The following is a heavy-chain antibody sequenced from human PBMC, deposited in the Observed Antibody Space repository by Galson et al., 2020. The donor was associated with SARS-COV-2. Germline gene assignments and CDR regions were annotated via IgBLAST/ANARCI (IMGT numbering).Heavy chain of an antibody. CDR1: GYTFTSYG. J-gene: IGHJ4*02. Sequence: ASVKVSCKASGYTFTSYGISWVRQAPGQGLEWMGWISAYNGNTNYAQKLQGRVTMTTDTSTSTAYMELRSLRSDDTAVYYCARDGVATIDFAGDPMYHNDCWGQGTLVTVSS. CDR2: ISAYNGNT. V-gene: IGHV1-18*04. D-gene: IGHD5-12*01. CDR3: ARDGVATIDFAGDPMYHNDC.